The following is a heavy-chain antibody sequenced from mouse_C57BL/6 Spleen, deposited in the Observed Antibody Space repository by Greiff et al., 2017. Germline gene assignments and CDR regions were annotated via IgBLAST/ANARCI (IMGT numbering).Heavy chain of an antibody. CDR3: TRDYGSSYYFDY. V-gene: IGHV14-4*01. Sequence: VQLQQSGAELVRPGASVKLSCTASGFNIKDDYMHWVKQRPEQGLEWIGWIDPDNGDTEYASKFQGKATITADTSSNTAYLQLSSLTSEDTAVYDCTRDYGSSYYFDYWGQGTTLTVSS. CDR1: GFNIKDDY. D-gene: IGHD1-1*01. CDR2: IDPDNGDT. J-gene: IGHJ2*01.